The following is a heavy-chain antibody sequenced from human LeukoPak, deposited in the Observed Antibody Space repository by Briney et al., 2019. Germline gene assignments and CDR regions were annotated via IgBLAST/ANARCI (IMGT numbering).Heavy chain of an antibody. J-gene: IGHJ4*02. D-gene: IGHD1-26*01. CDR3: AKDPDIVGATTPDY. V-gene: IGHV3-23*01. Sequence: GGSLRLSCAASGFTSSSYAMSWVRQAPGKGLEWVSAISGSGGSTYCADSVKGRFTISRDNSKNTLYLQMNSLRAEDTAVYYCAKDPDIVGATTPDYWGQGTLVTVSS. CDR1: GFTSSSYA. CDR2: ISGSGGST.